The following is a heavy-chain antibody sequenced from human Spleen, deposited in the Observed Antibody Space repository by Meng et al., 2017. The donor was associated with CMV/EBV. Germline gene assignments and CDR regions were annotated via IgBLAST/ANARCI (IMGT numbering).Heavy chain of an antibody. Sequence: GESLKISCAASGFTFGSYWMSWVRQAPGKGLEWVANIKQDGSEKYYVDSVKGRFTISRDNAKNSLYLQMNSLRAEDTAVYYCARFSSSWYVLPFDYWGQGTLVTVSS. CDR3: ARFSSSWYVLPFDY. CDR1: GFTFGSYW. J-gene: IGHJ4*02. D-gene: IGHD6-13*01. CDR2: IKQDGSEK. V-gene: IGHV3-7*01.